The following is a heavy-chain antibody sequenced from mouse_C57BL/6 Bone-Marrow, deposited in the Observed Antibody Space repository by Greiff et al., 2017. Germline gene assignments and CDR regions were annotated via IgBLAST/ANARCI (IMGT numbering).Heavy chain of an antibody. CDR2: ISNLAYSI. CDR3: ARRPSYGYYAMDY. J-gene: IGHJ4*01. V-gene: IGHV5-15*01. D-gene: IGHD3-1*01. Sequence: EVQLVESGGGLVQPGGSLKLSCAASGFTFSDYGMAWVRQAPRKGPEWVAFISNLAYSIYYADTVTGRFTLSRENAKNTLYLEMSSLRSEDTAMYYCARRPSYGYYAMDYWGQGTSVTVSS. CDR1: GFTFSDYG.